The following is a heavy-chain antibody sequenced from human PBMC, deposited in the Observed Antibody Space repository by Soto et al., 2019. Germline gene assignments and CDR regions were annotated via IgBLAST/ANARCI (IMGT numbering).Heavy chain of an antibody. J-gene: IGHJ2*01. Sequence: QVQLVESGGGVVQPGRSLRLSCAASGFTFSRYTMHWVRQAPGKGLEWVAVTSYDGSTKYYADSVKGRFTISRDNNNNTLFMQVNSLRTGDTAVYYCAKDGGFDYGFWYFDLWGRGTLVTVSS. D-gene: IGHD4-17*01. CDR3: AKDGGFDYGFWYFDL. CDR2: TSYDGSTK. CDR1: GFTFSRYT. V-gene: IGHV3-30-3*01.